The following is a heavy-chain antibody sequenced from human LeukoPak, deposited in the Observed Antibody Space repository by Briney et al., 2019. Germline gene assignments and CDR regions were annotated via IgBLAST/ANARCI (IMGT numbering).Heavy chain of an antibody. CDR2: INHSGST. V-gene: IGHV4-34*01. Sequence: SETLSLACGVYGGSVSGYYWNWIRQPPGKGLEWIGEINHSGSTSYNPSLKSRVTISVDTSKNQFSLKVRSVTAADTAVYYCVRHSSSDAFDIWGQGTMVTVSS. CDR3: VRHSSSDAFDI. D-gene: IGHD6-6*01. J-gene: IGHJ3*02. CDR1: GGSVSGYY.